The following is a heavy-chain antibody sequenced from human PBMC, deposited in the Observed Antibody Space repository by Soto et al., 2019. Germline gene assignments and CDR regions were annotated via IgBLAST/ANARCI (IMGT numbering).Heavy chain of an antibody. D-gene: IGHD6-13*01. CDR1: GGSISSGGYS. V-gene: IGHV4-30-2*01. CDR2: IYHSGST. Sequence: SETLSLTCAVSGGSISSGGYSWSWIRQPPGKGLEWIGYIYHSGSTYYNPSLKSRVTISVDRSRNQFSLKLSSVTAADTAVYYCARANRRAYSSSWYPGGGAFDIWGQGTMVT. CDR3: ARANRRAYSSSWYPGGGAFDI. J-gene: IGHJ3*02.